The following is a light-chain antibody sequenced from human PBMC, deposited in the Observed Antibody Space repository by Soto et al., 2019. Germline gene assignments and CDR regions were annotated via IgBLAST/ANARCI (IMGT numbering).Light chain of an antibody. CDR1: TSNIGAGYE. CDR3: QSYDSSLSGSGV. CDR2: GHN. Sequence: QSVLTQPPSVSGAPGQRVTISCTGSTSNIGAGYEVHWYQQLPGTAPKLLISGHNNRPSGVPDRFFGSKSGTSASLTITGLQAEDEADYFCQSYDSSLSGSGVFGGGTQLTVL. J-gene: IGLJ3*02. V-gene: IGLV1-40*01.